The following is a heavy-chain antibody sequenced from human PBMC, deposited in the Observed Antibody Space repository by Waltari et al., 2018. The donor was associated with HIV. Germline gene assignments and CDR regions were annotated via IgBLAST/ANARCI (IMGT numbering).Heavy chain of an antibody. CDR1: VFTFRSYW. CDR2: NHIDGSST. D-gene: IGHD3-10*01. CDR3: ARREATVVRGVYYYGMDV. V-gene: IGHV3-74*01. Sequence: EVQLVESGGGLVQPGGSLRLSCAASVFTFRSYWLPWVRQAPGKGLVWVSRNHIDGSSTSYADFVKGRFTISRDNAKNTLYLEMNSLRAEDTAVYYCARREATVVRGVYYYGMDVWGQGTTVTVSS. J-gene: IGHJ6*02.